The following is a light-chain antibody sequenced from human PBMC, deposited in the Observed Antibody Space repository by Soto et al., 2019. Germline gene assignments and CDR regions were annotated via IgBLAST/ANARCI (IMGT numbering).Light chain of an antibody. V-gene: IGLV3-21*02. CDR1: NIGSKS. CDR2: DDS. J-gene: IGLJ3*02. Sequence: SSVLTQPPSVSVAPGQTATITCGGNNIGSKSVHWYQQKPGQAPVLVVYDDSDRPSGIPERFSGSNSGNTATLTISRVEAGDEADYYCQVWDSSSDHLVFGGGTKVTVL. CDR3: QVWDSSSDHLV.